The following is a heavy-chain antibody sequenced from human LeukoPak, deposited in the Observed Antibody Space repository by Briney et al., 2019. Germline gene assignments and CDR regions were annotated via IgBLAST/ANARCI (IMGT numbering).Heavy chain of an antibody. V-gene: IGHV1-18*01. J-gene: IGHJ4*02. CDR3: AREFGHCYGDNCFYFFDT. D-gene: IGHD4-23*01. CDR2: INTYKGDT. Sequence: ASVKVSCKASGYTLTNYNISWVRQAPGQGLEWMGWINTYKGDTLYAQKLQGRATMTADTSTNTAYMELRSLRFDDTAVYYCAREFGHCYGDNCFYFFDTWGQGFRATVPS. CDR1: GYTLTNYN.